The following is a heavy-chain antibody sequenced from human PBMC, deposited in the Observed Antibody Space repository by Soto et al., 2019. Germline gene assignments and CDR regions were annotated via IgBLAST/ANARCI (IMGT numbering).Heavy chain of an antibody. CDR3: ARELHLGELSWDYYYYYYMDV. D-gene: IGHD3-16*02. CDR2: ISSSSSYI. J-gene: IGHJ6*03. Sequence: GGSLRLSCAASGFTFSSYSMNWVRQAPGKGLEWVSSISSSSSYIYYADSVKGRFTISRDNAKNSLYLQMNSLRAEDTAVYYCARELHLGELSWDYYYYYYMDVWGKGTTVTVSS. V-gene: IGHV3-21*01. CDR1: GFTFSSYS.